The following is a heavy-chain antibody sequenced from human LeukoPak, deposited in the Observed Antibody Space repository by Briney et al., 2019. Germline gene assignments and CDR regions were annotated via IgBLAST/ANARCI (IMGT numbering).Heavy chain of an antibody. CDR1: GYTFTGYY. Sequence: ASVKVSCKASGYTFTGYYMHWVRQAPGQGLEWMGWINPNSGGTNYAQKFQGRVTMTRDTSISTAYMELSRLRSDDTAVYYCARDAWYSSSWCDYWGQGTLVTVSS. CDR3: ARDAWYSSSWCDY. V-gene: IGHV1-2*02. CDR2: INPNSGGT. D-gene: IGHD6-13*01. J-gene: IGHJ4*02.